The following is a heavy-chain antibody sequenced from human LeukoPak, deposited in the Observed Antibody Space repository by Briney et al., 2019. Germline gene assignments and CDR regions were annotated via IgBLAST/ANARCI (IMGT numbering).Heavy chain of an antibody. V-gene: IGHV3-30*18. D-gene: IGHD3-22*01. J-gene: IGHJ4*02. Sequence: GGSLRLSCAASGFTFSSYGMHWVRQAPGKGLEWVAVISYDGSNKYYADSVKGRFTISRDNSKNTLYLQMNSLRAEDTAVYYCAKDFGLTMILYYFDYWGQGTLVTVSS. CDR3: AKDFGLTMILYYFDY. CDR1: GFTFSSYG. CDR2: ISYDGSNK.